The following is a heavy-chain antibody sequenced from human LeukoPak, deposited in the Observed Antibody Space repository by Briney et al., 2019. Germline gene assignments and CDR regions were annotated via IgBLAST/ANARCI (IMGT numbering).Heavy chain of an antibody. Sequence: SETQSLTCTVSGGSITSHYWTWIRQPPGKGLEWLGYTHYSEGTNYNPSLQSRVTMSVDMSKNQFSLKLSSVTASDTAVYYCTTTSGTSPIDSWGQGTLVTVSS. CDR1: GGSITSHY. J-gene: IGHJ4*02. CDR2: THYSEGT. CDR3: TTTSGTSPIDS. V-gene: IGHV4-59*11.